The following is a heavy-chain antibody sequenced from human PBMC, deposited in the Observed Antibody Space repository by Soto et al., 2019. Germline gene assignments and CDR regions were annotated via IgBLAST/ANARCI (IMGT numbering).Heavy chain of an antibody. CDR3: ARGRSITMLRGAPPDY. CDR2: INQSGGT. V-gene: IGHV4-34*01. Sequence: SETLSLISAVYGGSFSGYYWSWIRQPPGKGLEWIGEINQSGGTHYNPSLKSRVTISVDTSKNQFSLKLSSVTATDTAVYYCARGRSITMLRGAPPDYWGQGTLVTVSS. J-gene: IGHJ4*02. CDR1: GGSFSGYY. D-gene: IGHD3-10*01.